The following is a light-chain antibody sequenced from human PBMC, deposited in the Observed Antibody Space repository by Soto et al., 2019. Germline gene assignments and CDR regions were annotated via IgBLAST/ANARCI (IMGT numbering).Light chain of an antibody. CDR3: QQYGTSPRT. CDR1: QSVSSN. V-gene: IGKV3-20*01. J-gene: IGKJ1*01. Sequence: VVFTQSPTNPSVSPGERATPSCRASQSVSSNLAWYQQKPGQAPRLLISGASSRATGIPDRFSGSGSGTDFTLTISRLEPEDFAVYYCQQYGTSPRTFGQGTKVDIK. CDR2: GAS.